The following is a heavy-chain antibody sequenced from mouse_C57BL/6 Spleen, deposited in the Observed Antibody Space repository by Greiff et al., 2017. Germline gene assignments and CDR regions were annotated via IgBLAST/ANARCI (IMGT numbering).Heavy chain of an antibody. CDR3: ARDRANWDGRYFDY. J-gene: IGHJ2*01. CDR2: INYDGSST. Sequence: VKLMESEGGLVQPGSSMKLSCTASGFTFSDYYMAWVRQVPEKGLEWVANINYDGSSTYYLDSLKSRFIISRDNAKNILYLQMSSLKSEDTATYYCARDRANWDGRYFDYWGQGTTLTVSS. V-gene: IGHV5-16*01. CDR1: GFTFSDYY. D-gene: IGHD4-1*01.